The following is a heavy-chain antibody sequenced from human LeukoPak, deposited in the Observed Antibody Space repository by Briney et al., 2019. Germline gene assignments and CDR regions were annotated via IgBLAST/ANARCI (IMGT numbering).Heavy chain of an antibody. J-gene: IGHJ4*02. CDR1: GYTFTGYY. Sequence: ASVKVSCKAPGYTFTGYYMHWVRQAPGQGLEWMGWINPSSGGTNYAQKFQGRVTMTRDTSISTAYMELSRLRSDDTAVYYCARNFYFDSSGYYHYWGQGTLVTVSS. V-gene: IGHV1-2*02. D-gene: IGHD3-22*01. CDR3: ARNFYFDSSGYYHY. CDR2: INPSSGGT.